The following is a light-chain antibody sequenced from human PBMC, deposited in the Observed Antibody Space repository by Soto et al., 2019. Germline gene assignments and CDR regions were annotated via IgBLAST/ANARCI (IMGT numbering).Light chain of an antibody. CDR1: SSDVGSYNL. J-gene: IGLJ2*01. Sequence: QSVLTQPASVSGSPGQSITISCTGTSSDVGSYNLVSLYQQHPGKAPKLMIDEVSKRPSGVSNRFSGSKSGNTASLTIAGLQAEDEADYYCCSYAGSSTSVVFGGGTTLTVL. CDR3: CSYAGSSTSVV. CDR2: EVS. V-gene: IGLV2-23*02.